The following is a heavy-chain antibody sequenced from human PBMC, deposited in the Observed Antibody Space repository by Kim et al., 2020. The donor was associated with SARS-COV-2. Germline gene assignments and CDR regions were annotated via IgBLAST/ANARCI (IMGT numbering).Heavy chain of an antibody. J-gene: IGHJ4*02. CDR2: ISAYNGNT. CDR3: ARVRVRMGYYGSGSHPDY. D-gene: IGHD3-10*01. Sequence: ASVKVSCKASGYTFTSYGISWVRQAPGQGLEWMGWISAYNGNTNYAQKLQGRVTMTTDTSTSTAYMELRSLRSDDTAVYYCARVRVRMGYYGSGSHPDYWGQGTLVTVSS. V-gene: IGHV1-18*01. CDR1: GYTFTSYG.